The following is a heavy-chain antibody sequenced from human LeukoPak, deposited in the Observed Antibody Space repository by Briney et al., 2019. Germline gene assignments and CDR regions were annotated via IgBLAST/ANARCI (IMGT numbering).Heavy chain of an antibody. CDR1: GDSISNGVKY. CDR2: IYHSGRS. V-gene: IGHV4-31*03. D-gene: IGHD2-8*02. J-gene: IGHJ4*02. CDR3: ARGQVECTGGTCQSRVGFDF. Sequence: KTSETLSLTCTVSGDSISNGVKYWSWIRQHPGRGLEWIGYIYHSGRSYYNPSLKSRITMSVDTSKNQFSLNLSSVTAADTAVYYCARGQVECTGGTCQSRVGFDFWGQGTLVTVSS.